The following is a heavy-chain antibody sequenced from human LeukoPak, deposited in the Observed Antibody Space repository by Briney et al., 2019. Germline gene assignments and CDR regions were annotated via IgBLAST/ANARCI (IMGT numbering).Heavy chain of an antibody. V-gene: IGHV3-64D*06. J-gene: IGHJ4*02. D-gene: IGHD3-9*01. Sequence: GGSLRLSCSVSGFTFSSYAMHWVRQAPGKGLEYVSAISSNGGSTYYADSVKGRFTISRDNSKNTLYLQMSSLRAEDTAVYYCVKDWDYDILTGYFDYWGQGTLVTVSS. CDR2: ISSNGGST. CDR1: GFTFSSYA. CDR3: VKDWDYDILTGYFDY.